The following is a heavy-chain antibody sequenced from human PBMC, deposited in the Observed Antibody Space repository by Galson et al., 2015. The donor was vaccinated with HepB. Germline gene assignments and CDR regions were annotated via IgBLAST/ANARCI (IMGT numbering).Heavy chain of an antibody. D-gene: IGHD3-3*01. J-gene: IGHJ4*02. CDR1: GFIVSRNY. V-gene: IGHV3-33*08. CDR2: IWFDGSKK. CDR3: AREQGESWSGYYPDY. Sequence: SLRLSCAASGFIVSRNYMSWVRQAPGKGLEWAALIWFDGSKKSYADSVKGRFTISRDNPKNILYLHMNSLRAEDTAFYYCAREQGESWSGYYPDYWGQGTLVTVSS.